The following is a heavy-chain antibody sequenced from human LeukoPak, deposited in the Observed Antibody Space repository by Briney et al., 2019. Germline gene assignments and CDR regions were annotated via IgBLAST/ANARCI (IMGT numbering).Heavy chain of an antibody. CDR1: GFSLSAYN. CDR2: ISSSSATV. D-gene: IGHD6-6*01. Sequence: GGSLRLSCEGSGFSLSAYNMNWVRQAPGKGLESVSYISSSSATVFYADSVKGRFTISRDNAKNSLYLQMNSLRPEDTAVYFCARDRHVPGLYYYYMDVWGKGTTVTVSS. V-gene: IGHV3-48*01. J-gene: IGHJ6*03. CDR3: ARDRHVPGLYYYYMDV.